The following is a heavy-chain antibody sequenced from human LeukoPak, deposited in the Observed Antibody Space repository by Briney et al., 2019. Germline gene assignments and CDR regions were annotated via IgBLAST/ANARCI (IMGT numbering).Heavy chain of an antibody. CDR2: ILNDGSQE. CDR1: GFTFSSYG. V-gene: IGHV3-33*01. J-gene: IGHJ3*02. CDR3: ARDDALGDNALDI. D-gene: IGHD3-16*01. Sequence: AGGSLRLSCAASGFTFSSYGMHWVRQAPGKGLEWVAVILNDGSQEKYADSVKGRFTISRDNSKNTLFLQMNSLRAEDTAVYYCARDDALGDNALDIWGQGKMVTVSS.